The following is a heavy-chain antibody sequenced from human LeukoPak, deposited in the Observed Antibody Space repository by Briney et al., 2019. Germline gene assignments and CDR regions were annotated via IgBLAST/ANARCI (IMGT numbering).Heavy chain of an antibody. CDR2: INPNIGDT. D-gene: IGHD3-22*01. CDR1: GYTFIDHY. V-gene: IGHV1-2*02. Sequence: ASVKVSCKASGYTFIDHYIHWVRRAPGQGLESMGWINPNIGDTNYAQKFQGRVTMTWDTSSSTAYMELSRLRSDDTAVYYCARAGHNSDSGGYDYWGQGTLVTVSS. J-gene: IGHJ4*02. CDR3: ARAGHNSDSGGYDY.